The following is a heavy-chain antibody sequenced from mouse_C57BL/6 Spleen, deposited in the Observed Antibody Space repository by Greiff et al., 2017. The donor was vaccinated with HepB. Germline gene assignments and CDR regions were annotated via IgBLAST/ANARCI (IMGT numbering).Heavy chain of an antibody. V-gene: IGHV5-16*01. CDR2: INYDGSST. D-gene: IGHD2-4*01. Sequence: EVMLVESEGGLVQPGSSMKLSCTASGFTFSDYYMAWVRQVPEKGLEWVANINYDGSSTYYLDSLKSRFIISRDNAKNILYLQMSSLKSEDTATYYCARAGDYDGDYAMDYWGQGTSVTVSS. CDR1: GFTFSDYY. J-gene: IGHJ4*01. CDR3: ARAGDYDGDYAMDY.